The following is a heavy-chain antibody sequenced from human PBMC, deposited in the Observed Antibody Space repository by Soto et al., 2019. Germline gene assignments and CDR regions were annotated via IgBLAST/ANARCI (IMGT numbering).Heavy chain of an antibody. CDR2: INSDGSRT. CDR3: ARGDGDYYDGNGYLGRH. CDR1: GFTFSSYW. J-gene: IGHJ4*02. V-gene: IGHV3-74*01. D-gene: IGHD3-22*01. Sequence: EVQLVESGGGIVQPGGSLRLSCAASGFTFSSYWMHWVRQAPGKGLVWVSRINSDGSRTSYADSAKGRFTISRDNAKNKVYLQMNSRRAEDTAVYYCARGDGDYYDGNGYLGRHWGQGTLVTVSS.